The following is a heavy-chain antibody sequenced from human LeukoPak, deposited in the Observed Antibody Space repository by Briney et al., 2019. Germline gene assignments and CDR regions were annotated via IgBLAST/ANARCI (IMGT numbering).Heavy chain of an antibody. D-gene: IGHD3-10*01. CDR2: IRSRIYGGAP. V-gene: IGHV3-49*03. J-gene: IGHJ6*02. CDR3: AQGGSEIYYFYHGMDV. CDR1: GFTFADFT. Sequence: PGGSLRLSCSASGFTFADFTMSWFRQSPGQGLEWVGFIRSRIYGGAPEHAASVAARLTISRDDSSSIAYLQMNSLRSDDTAVYYCAQGGSEIYYFYHGMDVWGRGTTVTVSS.